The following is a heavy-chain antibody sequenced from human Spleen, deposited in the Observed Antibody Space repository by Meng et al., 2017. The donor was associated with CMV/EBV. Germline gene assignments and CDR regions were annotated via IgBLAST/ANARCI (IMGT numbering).Heavy chain of an antibody. V-gene: IGHV3-30-3*01. D-gene: IGHD3-3*01. CDR1: GFTFSTYW. J-gene: IGHJ6*02. Sequence: GGSLRLSCAASGFTFSTYWMSWVRQAPGKGLEWVAVISYDGSNKYYADSVKGRFTISRDNSKNTLYLQMNSLRAEDTAVYYCARARAPYDFRPGMDVWGQGTTVTVSS. CDR2: ISYDGSNK. CDR3: ARARAPYDFRPGMDV.